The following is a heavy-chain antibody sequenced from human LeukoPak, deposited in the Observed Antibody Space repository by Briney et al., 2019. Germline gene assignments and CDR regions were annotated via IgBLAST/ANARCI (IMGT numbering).Heavy chain of an antibody. CDR2: ITNTGRST. V-gene: IGHV3-11*06. J-gene: IGHJ4*02. Sequence: GGSLRLSCEASGFSLSSYFISWIRQAPGKGLEWISYITNTGRSTNYADPVKGRFTISRDNGKQSVYLKMTHLRAEDAAVYYGEKEASGNYHVFDSWGQGTLVTVSS. D-gene: IGHD6-25*01. CDR1: GFSLSSYF. CDR3: EKEASGNYHVFDS.